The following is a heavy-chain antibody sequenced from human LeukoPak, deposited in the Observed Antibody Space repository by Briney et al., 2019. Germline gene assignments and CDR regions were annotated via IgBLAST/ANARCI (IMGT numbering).Heavy chain of an antibody. J-gene: IGHJ5*02. CDR3: ARGGLVLTGPINWFDP. CDR2: IYYSGST. D-gene: IGHD3-9*01. Sequence: SETLSLTCTVSGGSISSGGYYWSWIRQHPGKGLEWIGYIYYSGSTYYDPSLKSRVTISVDTSKNQFSLKLSSVTAADTAVYYCARGGLVLTGPINWFDPWGLGTLVTVSS. CDR1: GGSISSGGYY. V-gene: IGHV4-31*03.